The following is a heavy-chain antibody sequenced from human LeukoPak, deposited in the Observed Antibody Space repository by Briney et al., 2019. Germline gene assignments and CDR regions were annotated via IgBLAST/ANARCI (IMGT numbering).Heavy chain of an antibody. Sequence: GGSLRLSCAASGFTFSNYAVSWVRQAPGKGLEWVGRIKSRTDGGTTDYAAPVKGKFTISRDDSKNTLYLQMNSLNTEDTAVYYCTTPYYYGSGTITPIYYFDYWGQGTLVTVSS. D-gene: IGHD3-10*01. V-gene: IGHV3-15*01. CDR1: GFTFSNYA. J-gene: IGHJ4*02. CDR2: IKSRTDGGTT. CDR3: TTPYYYGSGTITPIYYFDY.